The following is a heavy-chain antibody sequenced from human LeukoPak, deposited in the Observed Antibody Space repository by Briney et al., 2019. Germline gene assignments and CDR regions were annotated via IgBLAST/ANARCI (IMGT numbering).Heavy chain of an antibody. D-gene: IGHD2-2*02. V-gene: IGHV1-69*05. J-gene: IGHJ6*03. Sequence: SAKVSCKAFGGTFSGFAVSWVRQAPGQGLEWMGGIIPMFGASHYTQKFQGRVTMTTDESATTVYMEVTGLRAEDTAVYYCARADCSRHSCYTDYYYMDIWGKGTTIIVSS. CDR3: ARADCSRHSCYTDYYYMDI. CDR1: GGTFSGFA. CDR2: IIPMFGAS.